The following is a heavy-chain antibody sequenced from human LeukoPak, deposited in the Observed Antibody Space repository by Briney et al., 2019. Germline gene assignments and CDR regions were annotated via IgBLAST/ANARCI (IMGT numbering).Heavy chain of an antibody. D-gene: IGHD1-26*01. J-gene: IGHJ4*02. Sequence: KTSETLSLTCTVSGGSISSSSHYWGWIRQPPGKGLEWIGSIYYSGSTYYNPSLKSRVTISVDTSKNQFSLKLSSVTAADTAVYYCARDQVGGSFDYWGQGTLVTVSS. CDR1: GGSISSSSHY. CDR2: IYYSGST. CDR3: ARDQVGGSFDY. V-gene: IGHV4-39*07.